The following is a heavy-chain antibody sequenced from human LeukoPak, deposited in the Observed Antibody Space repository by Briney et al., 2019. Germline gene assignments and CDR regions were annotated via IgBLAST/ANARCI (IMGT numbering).Heavy chain of an antibody. CDR2: IIPIFGTA. CDR1: GGTFSSYA. CDR3: ARDFWLQFDY. D-gene: IGHD5-24*01. Sequence: SVKVSCKASGGTFSSYAIGWVRQAPGQGLEWMGRIIPIFGTANYAQKFQGRVTITTDESTSTAYMELSSLRSEDTAVYYCARDFWLQFDYWGQGTLVTVSS. V-gene: IGHV1-69*05. J-gene: IGHJ4*02.